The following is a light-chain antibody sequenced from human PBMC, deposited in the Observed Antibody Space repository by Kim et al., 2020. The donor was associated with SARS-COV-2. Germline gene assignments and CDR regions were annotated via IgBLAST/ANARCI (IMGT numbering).Light chain of an antibody. V-gene: IGLV2-14*01. Sequence: QSALTQPASVSGSPGQSITISCTGTSSDVGGYNYVSWYQQHPVKAPKLMIYDVSKRPSGVYNRFSGSKSGNTASLTISGLQAEDEADYYCSSYASSSTSWVCGGWTQLTVL. J-gene: IGLJ2*01. CDR1: SSDVGGYNY. CDR2: DVS. CDR3: SSYASSSTSWV.